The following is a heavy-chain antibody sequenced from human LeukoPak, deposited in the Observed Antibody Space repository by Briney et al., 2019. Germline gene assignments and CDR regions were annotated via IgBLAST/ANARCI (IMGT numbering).Heavy chain of an antibody. Sequence: GGSLRLSCVASGFTFSSYDMHWVRQAPGKGLDWFSAVGTAGDTYYPGSVKGRFTISRENAKNSLYLQMNSLRAGDTAVYYCARARFGKKDGYGMDVWGQGTTVTVSS. D-gene: IGHD3-10*01. CDR3: ARARFGKKDGYGMDV. CDR2: VGTAGDT. CDR1: GFTFSSYD. J-gene: IGHJ6*02. V-gene: IGHV3-13*01.